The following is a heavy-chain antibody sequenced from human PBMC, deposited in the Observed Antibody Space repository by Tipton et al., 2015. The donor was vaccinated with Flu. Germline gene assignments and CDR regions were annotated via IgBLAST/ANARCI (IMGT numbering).Heavy chain of an antibody. CDR3: ARDILLLSWFDP. D-gene: IGHD3-10*01. V-gene: IGHV4-4*07. CDR1: GGSISSYY. CDR2: IYTSGST. J-gene: IGHJ5*02. Sequence: TLSLTCTVSGGSISSYYWSWTRQPAGKGLEWIGRIYTSGSTNYNPSLKSRVTMSVDTSKNQFSLKLSSVTAADTAVYYCARDILLLSWFDPWGQGTLVTVSS.